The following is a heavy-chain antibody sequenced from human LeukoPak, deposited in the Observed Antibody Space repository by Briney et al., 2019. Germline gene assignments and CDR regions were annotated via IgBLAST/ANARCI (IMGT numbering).Heavy chain of an antibody. CDR3: ARDYRQLVRPFDY. J-gene: IGHJ4*02. D-gene: IGHD6-13*01. CDR1: GFTFSSYS. Sequence: GGSLGLSCAASGFTFSSYSMNWVRQAPGKGLEWVSSISSSSSYIYYADSVKGRFTISRDNAKNSLYLQMNSLRAEDTAVYYCARDYRQLVRPFDYWGQGTLVTVSS. CDR2: ISSSSSYI. V-gene: IGHV3-21*01.